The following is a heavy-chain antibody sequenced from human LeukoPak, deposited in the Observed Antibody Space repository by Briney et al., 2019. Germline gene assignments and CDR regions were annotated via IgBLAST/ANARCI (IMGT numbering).Heavy chain of an antibody. CDR2: ISSSGSTI. D-gene: IGHD4-17*01. V-gene: IGHV3-11*04. Sequence: GGSLRLSCAASGFTFSDYYMSWIRQARGKGLEWVSYISSSGSTIYYADSVKGRFTISRDNAKNSLYLQMNSLRAEDTAVYYCARGDTTVTAYYFDYWGQGTLVTVSS. CDR3: ARGDTTVTAYYFDY. J-gene: IGHJ4*02. CDR1: GFTFSDYY.